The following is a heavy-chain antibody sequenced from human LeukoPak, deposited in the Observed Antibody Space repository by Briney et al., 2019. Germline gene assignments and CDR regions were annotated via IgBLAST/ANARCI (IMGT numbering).Heavy chain of an antibody. J-gene: IGHJ6*02. V-gene: IGHV3-48*01. CDR2: ISSSSSTI. Sequence: GGSLRLSCAASGFTFSSYSIIWVRQAPGKGLEWVSYISSSSSTIYYADSVKGRFTISRDNAKNSLYLQMNSLRAEDTAVYYCARAEYSSGWNYYYGMDVWGQGTTVTVSS. D-gene: IGHD6-19*01. CDR1: GFTFSSYS. CDR3: ARAEYSSGWNYYYGMDV.